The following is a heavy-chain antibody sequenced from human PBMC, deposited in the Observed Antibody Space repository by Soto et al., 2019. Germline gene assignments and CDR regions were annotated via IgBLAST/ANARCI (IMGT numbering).Heavy chain of an antibody. D-gene: IGHD6-13*01. V-gene: IGHV3-74*03. CDR3: ARVGGLSRSSGAFDI. J-gene: IGHJ3*02. CDR1: GFSLSSEW. CDR2: IKNDGSVT. Sequence: EVQLVESGGGLVQPGGSLRLSCAASGFSLSSEWMHWVRQAPGGGLLWVSRIKNDGSVTTYAESVRGRFSISRDTAKNTLYLEMTRLRAEDWGLYYCARVGGLSRSSGAFDIWGQGTKVPVSS.